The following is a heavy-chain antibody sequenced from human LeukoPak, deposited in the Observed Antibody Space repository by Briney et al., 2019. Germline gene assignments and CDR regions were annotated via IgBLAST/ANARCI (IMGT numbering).Heavy chain of an antibody. CDR2: IYYSGST. CDR3: ARAYITMIPFDL. J-gene: IGHJ2*01. CDR1: GGSISSSSYY. V-gene: IGHV4-39*07. Sequence: SETLSLTCTVSGGSISSSSYYWGWIRQPPGKGLEWIGSIYYSGSTYYNPSLKSRVTISVDTSKNQFFLKLSSVTAADTAVYYCARAYITMIPFDLWGRGTLVTVSS. D-gene: IGHD3-22*01.